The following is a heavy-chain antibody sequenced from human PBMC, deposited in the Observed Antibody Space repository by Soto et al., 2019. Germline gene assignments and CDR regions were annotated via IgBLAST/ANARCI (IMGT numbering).Heavy chain of an antibody. CDR2: IIPTLVTV. D-gene: IGHD3-10*01. Sequence: QVQLVQSGAEGKKPGSSVKVSCKASGGPFSSYAISWLLQAPGQGVKWMGGIIPTLVTVDYAQKCQGRVTITADESTSTAYMELVTLRSQDTAVDYCAGGVGLWFWGLNYWGQGNLVNVSS. J-gene: IGHJ4*02. V-gene: IGHV1-69*01. CDR3: AGGVGLWFWGLNY. CDR1: GGPFSSYA.